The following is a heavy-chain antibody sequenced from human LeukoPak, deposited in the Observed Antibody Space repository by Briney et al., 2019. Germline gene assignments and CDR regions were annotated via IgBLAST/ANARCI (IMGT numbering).Heavy chain of an antibody. Sequence: GGSLRLSCAASGFTVNNYMNWVRQAPGKGLEWVSVIYSGDTTDYADSVKGRFTISRDTSKNTLYLQMNSLRADDTAVYYCACDWSPLATREEVHYFDFWGQGALVTVSS. CDR3: ACDWSPLATREEVHYFDF. CDR1: GFTVNNY. CDR2: IYSGDTT. J-gene: IGHJ4*02. V-gene: IGHV3-53*01. D-gene: IGHD2-8*02.